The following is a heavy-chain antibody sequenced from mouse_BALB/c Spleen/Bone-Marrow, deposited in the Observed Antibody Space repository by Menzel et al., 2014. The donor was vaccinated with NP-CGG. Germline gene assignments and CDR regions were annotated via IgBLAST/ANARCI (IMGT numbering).Heavy chain of an antibody. J-gene: IGHJ4*01. CDR1: GFTFSSFG. D-gene: IGHD1-2*01. V-gene: IGHV5-17*02. Sequence: EVKLMESGGGLVQPGGSRKLSCAASGFTFSSFGMHWVRQAPEKGLEWVAYISGGSSIIYYADTVKGRFTTSRDNPKNPLFLQMTSLRSEDTAIYYCARKDYFGYAAMDYWGQGTSVTVSS. CDR2: ISGGSSII. CDR3: ARKDYFGYAAMDY.